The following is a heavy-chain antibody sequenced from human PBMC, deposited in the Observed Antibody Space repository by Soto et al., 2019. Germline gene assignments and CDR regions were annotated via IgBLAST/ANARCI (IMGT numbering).Heavy chain of an antibody. CDR2: ISAYNDNT. CDR1: GYTFTSYG. CDR3: ARVVVYSHVLYYFDY. V-gene: IGHV1-18*01. J-gene: IGHJ4*02. D-gene: IGHD5-18*01. Sequence: ASVKVSCKASGYTFTSYGISWVRQAPGQGLEWMGWISAYNDNTNYAQKLQGRVTMTTDTSTSTAYMELRSLRSDDTAVYYCARVVVYSHVLYYFDYWGQGTLVTVSS.